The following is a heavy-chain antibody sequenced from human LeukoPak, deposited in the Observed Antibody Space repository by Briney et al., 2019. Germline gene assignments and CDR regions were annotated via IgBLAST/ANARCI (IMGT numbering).Heavy chain of an antibody. Sequence: SETLSLTCTVSGGSISSYHWSWIRQPPGKGLEWIGYIYYSGSTNYNPSLKSRVTISVDTSKNQFSLKLSSVTAAGTAVYYCARAAWGGTYFDYWGQGTLVTVSS. CDR1: GGSISSYH. V-gene: IGHV4-59*01. D-gene: IGHD3-16*01. J-gene: IGHJ4*02. CDR2: IYYSGST. CDR3: ARAAWGGTYFDY.